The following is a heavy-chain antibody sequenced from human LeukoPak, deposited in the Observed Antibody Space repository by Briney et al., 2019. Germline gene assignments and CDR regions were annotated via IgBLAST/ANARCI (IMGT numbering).Heavy chain of an antibody. Sequence: SVKVSCKASGYTFTGYYMHWVRQAPGQGLEWMGGIIPIFGTANYAQKFQGRVTITTDESTSTAYMELSSLRSEDTAVYYCARGYCSSTSCYNRFDYWGQGTLVTVSS. CDR3: ARGYCSSTSCYNRFDY. J-gene: IGHJ4*02. CDR1: GYTFTGYY. V-gene: IGHV1-69*05. CDR2: IIPIFGTA. D-gene: IGHD2-2*02.